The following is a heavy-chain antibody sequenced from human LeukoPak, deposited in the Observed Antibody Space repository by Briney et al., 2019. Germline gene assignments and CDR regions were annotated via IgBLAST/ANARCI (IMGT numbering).Heavy chain of an antibody. J-gene: IGHJ4*02. CDR2: ISSSGSSI. D-gene: IGHD2/OR15-2a*01. Sequence: GGSLRLSCAASGFTFNNYDMNWVRQAPGKGLEWVSYISSSGSSIYHADSVRGRFTISRDNAKNSLYLQVNSLRAEDTAVYYCARDVLQRHWGQGTLVTVSS. CDR1: GFTFNNYD. CDR3: ARDVLQRH. V-gene: IGHV3-48*03.